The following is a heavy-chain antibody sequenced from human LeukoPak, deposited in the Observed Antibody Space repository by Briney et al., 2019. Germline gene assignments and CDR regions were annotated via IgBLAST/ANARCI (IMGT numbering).Heavy chain of an antibody. J-gene: IGHJ4*02. CDR1: GFTLSIYA. V-gene: IGHV3-23*01. D-gene: IGHD2-21*01. CDR3: AKAPVTSCRGAYCYPFDY. CDR2: TSSSDAGT. Sequence: GGSLRLSCAASGFTLSIYATSWVRQAPVKGLEWVSATSSSDAGTYYADSVRGRFTISRDNSKNTLYLQMNSLRAEDAAVYYCAKAPVTSCRGAYCYPFDYWGQGTRVTVSS.